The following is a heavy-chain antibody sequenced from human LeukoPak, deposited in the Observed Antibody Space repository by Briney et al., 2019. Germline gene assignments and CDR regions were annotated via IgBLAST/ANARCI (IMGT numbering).Heavy chain of an antibody. CDR2: INHSGST. CDR1: GGSFSGYY. V-gene: IGHV4-34*01. CDR3: ARDSLYGGNPYGY. D-gene: IGHD4-23*01. Sequence: PSETLSLTCAVYGGSFSGYYWSWIRQPPGKGLEWIGEINHSGSTNYNPSLKSRVTISVDTSKNQFSLKLSSVTAADTAVYYCARDSLYGGNPYGYWGQGTLVTVSS. J-gene: IGHJ4*02.